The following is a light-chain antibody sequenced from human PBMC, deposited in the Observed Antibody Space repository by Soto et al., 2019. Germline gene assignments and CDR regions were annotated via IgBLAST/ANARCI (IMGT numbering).Light chain of an antibody. CDR3: QQYVLFSWP. CDR1: QSVSSSF. Sequence: EIVLTQSPGTLSLSPGERATLSCRASQSVSSSFLAWYQQKPGQAPRHLIYGASDRATGIPDRFSGSGSGTDFTLIISRLEPEDFAVYYCQQYVLFSWPFAQGTGVAIE. V-gene: IGKV3-20*01. CDR2: GAS. J-gene: IGKJ1*01.